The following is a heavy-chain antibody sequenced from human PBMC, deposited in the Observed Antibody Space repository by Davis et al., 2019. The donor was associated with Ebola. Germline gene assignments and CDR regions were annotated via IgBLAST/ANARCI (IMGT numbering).Heavy chain of an antibody. CDR3: AADHRYCSGGSCSTYAFDI. D-gene: IGHD2-15*01. CDR2: INPNSGGT. J-gene: IGHJ3*02. Sequence: ASVKVSCKASGGTFSSYAISWVRQAPGQGLEWMGRINPNSGGTNYAQKFQGRVTMTRDTSTSTVYMELSSLRSEDTAVYYCAADHRYCSGGSCSTYAFDIWGQGTMVTVSS. CDR1: GGTFSSYA. V-gene: IGHV1-2*06.